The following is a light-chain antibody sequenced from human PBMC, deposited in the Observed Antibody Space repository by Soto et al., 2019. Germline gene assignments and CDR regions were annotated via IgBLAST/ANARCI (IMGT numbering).Light chain of an antibody. Sequence: EIVLTQSPGTLSLSPGERATLSCRASQSVLGNYIAWYQQKPGQAPRLLIYGASSRATGIPDRFSGSGYGTDFTLTISRLEPEDFAVYYCQQYGSSPETFGQGTKVEIK. CDR3: QQYGSSPET. CDR1: QSVLGNY. CDR2: GAS. J-gene: IGKJ1*01. V-gene: IGKV3-20*01.